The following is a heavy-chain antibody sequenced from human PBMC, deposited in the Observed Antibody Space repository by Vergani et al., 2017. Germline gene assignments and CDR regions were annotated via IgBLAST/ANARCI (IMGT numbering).Heavy chain of an antibody. CDR1: EFTFSNYA. D-gene: IGHD3-10*01. J-gene: IGHJ4*02. CDR3: AKQYFVSGNYLFDY. Sequence: EVQLLESGGGLVQPGGSLRLTCAASEFTFSNYAMNWVRQAPGKGLAGVSGISGSGVSGYYTDSLQGRFTISRDNSKNMLFLQLNNLRTADTAIYYCAKQYFVSGNYLFDYWGQGTLVTVSS. V-gene: IGHV3-23*01. CDR2: ISGSGVSG.